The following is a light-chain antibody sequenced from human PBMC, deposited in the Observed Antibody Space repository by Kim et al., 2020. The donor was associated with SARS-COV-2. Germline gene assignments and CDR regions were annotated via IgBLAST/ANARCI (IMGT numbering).Light chain of an antibody. V-gene: IGKV3-20*01. CDR3: QQYSSSPAT. J-gene: IGKJ1*01. CDR1: PSVSRSY. Sequence: SPGARATRCWRACPSVSRSYFAWYQQDRGQAHMRLIYGASSGAAGIPDRCGGSGSGTDFTLTITRLEPEDFAVYYCQQYSSSPATYGQGTKVDIK. CDR2: GAS.